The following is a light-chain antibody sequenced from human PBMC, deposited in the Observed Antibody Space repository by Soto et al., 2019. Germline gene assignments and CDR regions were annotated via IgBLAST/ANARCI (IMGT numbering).Light chain of an antibody. V-gene: IGKV3-11*01. J-gene: IGKJ2*02. Sequence: EIVLTQSPATLSLSPGERATLSCRASQSVSSYLAWYQQKPGQAPRLLIYDASNRATGIPARFSGSGSGTDFTLTISSLETEDFADYYCQQRSNWPRGTFGQGTKLEIK. CDR3: QQRSNWPRGT. CDR2: DAS. CDR1: QSVSSY.